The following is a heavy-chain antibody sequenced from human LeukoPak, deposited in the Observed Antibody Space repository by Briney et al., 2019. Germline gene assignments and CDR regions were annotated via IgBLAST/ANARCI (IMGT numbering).Heavy chain of an antibody. V-gene: IGHV3-21*01. D-gene: IGHD2-2*01. CDR3: ARDACSSTSCYVDY. CDR2: ISSGSSYI. J-gene: IGHJ4*02. CDR1: GFTFSSYS. Sequence: PGGSLSLSCAASGFTFSSYSMNWVRQAPGKGLELVSSISSGSSYIYYADSEKGRVTISRDNAKNSLYLQMNSLRAEDTAVYYCARDACSSTSCYVDYWGQGTLVTVSS.